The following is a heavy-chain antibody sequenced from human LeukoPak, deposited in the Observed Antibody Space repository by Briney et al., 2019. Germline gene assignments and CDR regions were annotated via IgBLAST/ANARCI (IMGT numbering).Heavy chain of an antibody. CDR1: GYSFTNYW. V-gene: IGHV5-51*01. CDR3: ARGRYCTSTSCSHFDY. J-gene: IGHJ4*02. CDR2: IYPGDSDT. Sequence: GESLKISCKGSGYSFTNYWIAWVRQMPGRGLEWMGIIYPGDSDTRYSLSFQGQVTISGDRSISTAYLQWSSLKASDTAMYYCARGRYCTSTSCSHFDYWGQGTLVTVSS. D-gene: IGHD2-2*01.